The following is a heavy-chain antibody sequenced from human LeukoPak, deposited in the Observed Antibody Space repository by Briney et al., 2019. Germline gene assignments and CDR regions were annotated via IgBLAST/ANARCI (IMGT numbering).Heavy chain of an antibody. J-gene: IGHJ4*02. CDR2: ISGSGGTT. D-gene: IGHD5-12*01. Sequence: GGSLRLSCAASGFTFSSYAMSWVRQAPGKGLEWVSVISGSGGTTYYADSVKGRFTISRDNSKNTLYLQMNSLRAEDTAVYYCAKDGVATITYDYWGQGTLVTVSS. CDR3: AKDGVATITYDY. CDR1: GFTFSSYA. V-gene: IGHV3-23*01.